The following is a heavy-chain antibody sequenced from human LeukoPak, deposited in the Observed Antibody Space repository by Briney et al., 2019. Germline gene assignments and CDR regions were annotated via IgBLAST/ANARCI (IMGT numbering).Heavy chain of an antibody. CDR2: ISGSGGST. CDR1: GFTFSSYA. CDR3: AKDGYSSSWYYFDY. J-gene: IGHJ4*02. D-gene: IGHD6-13*01. V-gene: IGHV3-23*01. Sequence: GGSLRLSCAASGFTFSSYAMSWVRQAPGKGLEWVSAISGSGGSTYYADSVKGRFTISRGNSKNTLYLQMNSLRAEDTAVYYCAKDGYSSSWYYFDYWGQGTLVTVSS.